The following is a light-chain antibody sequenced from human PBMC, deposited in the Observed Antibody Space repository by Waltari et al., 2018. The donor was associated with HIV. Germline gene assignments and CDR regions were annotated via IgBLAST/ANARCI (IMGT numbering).Light chain of an antibody. CDR1: SSDVGAHNY. J-gene: IGLJ1*01. V-gene: IGLV2-14*03. Sequence: HSALTQPASVSGSPGQSITISCTGTSSDVGAHNYVSWYQQHPAKAPKFIIYYVTKRPPGFLHHLSGSNSGNTAYQTGFGLLAEDEGDCYCTPYASGSTPGVFGTGNYVTVL. CDR3: TPYASGSTPGV. CDR2: YVT.